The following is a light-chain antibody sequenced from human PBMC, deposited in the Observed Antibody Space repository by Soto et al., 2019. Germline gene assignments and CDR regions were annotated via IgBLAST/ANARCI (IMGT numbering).Light chain of an antibody. CDR3: SSYTSSSTLV. J-gene: IGLJ1*01. V-gene: IGLV2-14*01. Sequence: QSALTKPASVSGSPGQSITISCTGTSSDVGGYNYVSWYQQHPGKAPKLMIYEVSNRPSGVSNRFSGSKSGNTASLTISGLHAEDEADYYCSSYTSSSTLVFVTGTKLTVL. CDR2: EVS. CDR1: SSDVGGYNY.